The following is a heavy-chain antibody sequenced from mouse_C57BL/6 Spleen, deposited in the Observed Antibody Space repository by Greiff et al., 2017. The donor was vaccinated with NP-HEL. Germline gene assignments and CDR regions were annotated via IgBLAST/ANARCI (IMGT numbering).Heavy chain of an antibody. Sequence: EVKLVESGGGLVKPGGSLKLSCAASGFTFSSYAMSWVRQTPEKRLEWVATISDGGSYTYYPDNVKGRFTISRDNAKNNLYLQMSHLKSEDTAMYYCAREGLLRLYFDYWGQGTTLTVSS. V-gene: IGHV5-4*01. CDR2: ISDGGSYT. D-gene: IGHD1-2*01. J-gene: IGHJ2*01. CDR3: AREGLLRLYFDY. CDR1: GFTFSSYA.